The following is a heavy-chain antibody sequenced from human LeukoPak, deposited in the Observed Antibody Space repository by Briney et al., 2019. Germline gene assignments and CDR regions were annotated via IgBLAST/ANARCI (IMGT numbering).Heavy chain of an antibody. CDR2: IASDGSST. J-gene: IGHJ4*02. CDR3: ARGRPHGNDY. V-gene: IGHV3-74*01. Sequence: GGSLRLSCAASGFTFSSYWMNWVRQASGKGLVWVSRIASDGSSTTYADSVKGRFSISRDNAKSTLYLQMNSLRVEDTAVYYCARGRPHGNDYWGQGTLVTVSP. D-gene: IGHD4-23*01. CDR1: GFTFSSYW.